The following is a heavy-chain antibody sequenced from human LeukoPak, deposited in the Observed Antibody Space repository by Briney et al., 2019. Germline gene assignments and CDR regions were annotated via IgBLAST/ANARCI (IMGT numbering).Heavy chain of an antibody. CDR1: GFTFSSYA. D-gene: IGHD3-10*01. Sequence: GGSLRLSCAASGFTFSSYAMTWVRLAPGKGLEWVSSLSVSGGSAYYADSVKGRFTISRDNSKNTLFLQMNSLRAEDTAIYYCATQRYGSGNHYKDSFDYWGQGTLVTVSS. CDR2: LSVSGGSA. CDR3: ATQRYGSGNHYKDSFDY. V-gene: IGHV3-23*01. J-gene: IGHJ4*02.